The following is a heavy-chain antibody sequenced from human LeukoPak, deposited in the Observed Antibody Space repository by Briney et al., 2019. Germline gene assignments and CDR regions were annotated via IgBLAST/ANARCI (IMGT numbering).Heavy chain of an antibody. CDR3: ARHLSGTTMSHYFDF. V-gene: IGHV4-39*01. J-gene: IGHJ4*02. CDR2: IYSSGNT. D-gene: IGHD1-1*01. Sequence: PSETLSLTCSVSGNSISSGRNYWGWIRQSPGKGLEWIASIYSSGNTHSNPSLKSRVSISVDTSKNQVSLKLYSVTASDAAIYYCARHLSGTTMSHYFDFWGQGTLVTVSS. CDR1: GNSISSGRNY.